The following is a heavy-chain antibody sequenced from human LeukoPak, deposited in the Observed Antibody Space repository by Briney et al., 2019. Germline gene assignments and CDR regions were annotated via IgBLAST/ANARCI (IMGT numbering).Heavy chain of an antibody. CDR1: GGSISSYY. D-gene: IGHD2-2*01. V-gene: IGHV4-59*08. CDR2: IFYSGNT. CDR3: ARQVTTAVGWFDP. J-gene: IGHJ5*02. Sequence: PSETLSLTCTVAGGSISSYYWSWIRQPPGKGLEWIGYIFYSGNTNYNPSLKSRVAISIDMSKSQFSLKLISVTAADTAVYYCARQVTTAVGWFDPWGQGTLVTVSS.